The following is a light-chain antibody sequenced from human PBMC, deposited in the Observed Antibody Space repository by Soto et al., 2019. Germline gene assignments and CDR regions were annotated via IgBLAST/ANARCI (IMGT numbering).Light chain of an antibody. CDR2: DAS. V-gene: IGKV3-11*01. CDR3: QQRSNWPPALT. J-gene: IGKJ4*01. CDR1: QSVSSY. Sequence: EIVLTQSPATLSLSPGERATLSCRASQSVSSYLGWYQQKPGQAPSLLIYDASNRATGIPARFSGSGSGTDFTLTISSLEPEDCAVYYCQQRSNWPPALTFGGGTKVEIK.